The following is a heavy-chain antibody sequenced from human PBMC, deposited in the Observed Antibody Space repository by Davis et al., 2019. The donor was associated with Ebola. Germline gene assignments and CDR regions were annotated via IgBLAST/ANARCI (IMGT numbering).Heavy chain of an antibody. CDR1: GFTFSSYS. D-gene: IGHD5-18*01. CDR2: ISSSSSYI. Sequence: PGGSLRLSCAASGFTFSSYSMNWARQAPGKGLEWVSSISSSSSYIYYADSVKGRFTISRDNAKNSLYLQMNSLRAEDTAVYYCARVTGYGNTGYYYGMDVWGQGTTVTVSS. CDR3: ARVTGYGNTGYYYGMDV. J-gene: IGHJ6*02. V-gene: IGHV3-21*01.